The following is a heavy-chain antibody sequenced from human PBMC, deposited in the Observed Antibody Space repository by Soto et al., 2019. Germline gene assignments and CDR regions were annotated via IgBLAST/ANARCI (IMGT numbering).Heavy chain of an antibody. J-gene: IGHJ4*02. V-gene: IGHV1-3*01. Sequence: QVQLVQSGAEVKKPGASVKVSCKASGYTFTSYAMHWVRQAPGQSLEWMGWINAGNGNTKYSQKFQGRVTITRDTSASTAYMELSSLRSEGTAVYYCFIVVVVAATAFDYWGQGTLVTVSS. D-gene: IGHD2-15*01. CDR1: GYTFTSYA. CDR3: FIVVVVAATAFDY. CDR2: INAGNGNT.